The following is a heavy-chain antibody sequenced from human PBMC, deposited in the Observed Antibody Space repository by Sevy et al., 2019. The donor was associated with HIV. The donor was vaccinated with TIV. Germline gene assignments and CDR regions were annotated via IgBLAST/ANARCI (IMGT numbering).Heavy chain of an antibody. D-gene: IGHD3-10*01. CDR1: GYSFASYW. CDR2: INPGDSDT. Sequence: GESLKISCKGSGYSFASYWIGWVRQMPGKGLEWMGIINPGDSDTRYSPSFQGQVTISTDKSISTAYLQWSSLRASDTAMYYCATWLHYYYGSGDYGMDVWGQGTTVTASS. V-gene: IGHV5-51*01. J-gene: IGHJ6*02. CDR3: ATWLHYYYGSGDYGMDV.